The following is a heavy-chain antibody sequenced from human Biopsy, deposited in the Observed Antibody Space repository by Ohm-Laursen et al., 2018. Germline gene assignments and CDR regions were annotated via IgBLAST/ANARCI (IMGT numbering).Heavy chain of an antibody. Sequence: SLRLSCAASGFTVSDNPISWIRQAPGKGLQWVSLIYSDGNTYYADSVKSRFTISRDIPRNTLYLQMNSLRAEDTAVYYCARGPGKLWSGYYTWGQGSLVSVSS. CDR1: GFTVSDNP. D-gene: IGHD3-3*01. V-gene: IGHV3-53*01. J-gene: IGHJ5*02. CDR3: ARGPGKLWSGYYT. CDR2: IYSDGNT.